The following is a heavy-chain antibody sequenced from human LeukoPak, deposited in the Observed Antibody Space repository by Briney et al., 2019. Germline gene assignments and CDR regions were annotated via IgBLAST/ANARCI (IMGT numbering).Heavy chain of an antibody. J-gene: IGHJ5*01. CDR3: ARAYYYDSSAYYYDS. CDR2: INPNSGDT. D-gene: IGHD3-22*01. V-gene: IGHV1-2*06. Sequence: ASVKVSCKASGYSFTPYYIHWVRQAPGQGLEWMGRINPNSGDTNSAQKFQGRVTMTRDTSISTAYMELGSLMSDDTDTAVYYCARAYYYDSSAYYYDSWGQGTLVTVSS. CDR1: GYSFTPYY.